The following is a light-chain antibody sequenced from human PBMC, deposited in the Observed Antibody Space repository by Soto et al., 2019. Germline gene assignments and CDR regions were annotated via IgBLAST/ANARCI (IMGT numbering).Light chain of an antibody. V-gene: IGKV3-15*01. Sequence: EIVLTQSPATLSVSPGDRATLSCRASESVSSNVAWYQQKPGQPPRLLIYRASTRATDIPARFSGSGSGTEFTLTISSLQSEDFAVYYCQQYHNLWTFGQGTKVDIK. CDR2: RAS. CDR3: QQYHNLWT. J-gene: IGKJ1*01. CDR1: ESVSSN.